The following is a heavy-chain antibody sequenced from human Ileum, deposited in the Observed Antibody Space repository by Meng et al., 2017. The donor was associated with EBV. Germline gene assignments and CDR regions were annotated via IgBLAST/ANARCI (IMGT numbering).Heavy chain of an antibody. V-gene: IGHV1-69*06. CDR1: GSTFSVYG. D-gene: IGHD3-10*01. CDR3: ARGTGADY. CDR2: IIPALGTP. J-gene: IGHJ4*02. Sequence: QVQLGQSGPEVKNPGSSGKVSCKSSGSTFSVYGITWVRQAPGQGLEWMGGIIPALGTPKYARKFQDRLTITADKSTSTGYMELHSLTSNDTAVYFCARGTGADYWGQGTLVTVSS.